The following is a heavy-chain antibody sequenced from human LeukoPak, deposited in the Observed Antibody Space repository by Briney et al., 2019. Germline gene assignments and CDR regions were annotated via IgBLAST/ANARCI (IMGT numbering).Heavy chain of an antibody. J-gene: IGHJ5*02. CDR2: IYTSGST. CDR3: ARDRVSYCSSTSCYTQYNWFDP. V-gene: IGHV4-61*02. D-gene: IGHD2-2*02. CDR1: GGSISSGSYY. Sequence: SETLSLTCTVSGGSISSGSYYWSWIRQPAGKGLEWIGRIYTSGSTNYNPSLKSRVTISVGTSKNQYSLKLSSVTAADTAVYYCARDRVSYCSSTSCYTQYNWFDPWGQGTLVTVSS.